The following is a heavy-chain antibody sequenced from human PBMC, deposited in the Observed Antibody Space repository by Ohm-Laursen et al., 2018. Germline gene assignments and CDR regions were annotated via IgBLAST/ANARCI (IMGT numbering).Heavy chain of an antibody. CDR3: AVIRVVSRFDY. CDR2: INTGGGST. CDR1: GYTFTNYY. V-gene: IGHV1-46*01. D-gene: IGHD3-16*02. J-gene: IGHJ4*02. Sequence: ASVKVSCKASGYTFTNYYMHWVRQAPGQGLEWMGIINTGGGSTSHAQKFQGRLTMTRDTSTSTVYMELSSLRAEDTAVYYCAVIRVVSRFDYWGQGTLVTVSS.